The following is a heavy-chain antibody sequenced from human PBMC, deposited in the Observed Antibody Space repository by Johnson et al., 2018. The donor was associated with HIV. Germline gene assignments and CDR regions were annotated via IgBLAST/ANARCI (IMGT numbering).Heavy chain of an antibody. D-gene: IGHD1-26*01. Sequence: VQLVESGGGLVKPGGSLSLSCAASGFTFSDYYMSWLRQSPGKGLEWVANIKNDGSEQYYAYSLKCRFTISRDNSKNTLYLQMNSLRAEDTAVYYCAPRGRVGGSYGDAFDIWGQGTMVTVAS. J-gene: IGHJ3*02. CDR3: APRGRVGGSYGDAFDI. CDR1: GFTFSDYY. V-gene: IGHV3-7*02. CDR2: IKNDGSEQ.